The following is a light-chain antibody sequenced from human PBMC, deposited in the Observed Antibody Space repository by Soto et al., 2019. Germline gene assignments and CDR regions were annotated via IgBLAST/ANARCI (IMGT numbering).Light chain of an antibody. CDR1: GTNIGINT. V-gene: IGLV1-44*01. CDR3: AAWDDSLNGVL. CDR2: TNN. Sequence: QPVLTQPPSASGTPGQRVTISCSGSGTNIGINTVSWYQYLPGTAPKLLIYTNNRRPSGVPDRFSGSKSGTSASLAISGLQSEDEADYYCAAWDDSLNGVLFGGGTKLTVL. J-gene: IGLJ2*01.